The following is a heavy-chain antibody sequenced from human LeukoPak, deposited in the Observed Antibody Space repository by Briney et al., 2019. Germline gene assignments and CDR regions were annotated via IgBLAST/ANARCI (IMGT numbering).Heavy chain of an antibody. CDR1: GFTFSSYW. CDR2: INSDGSST. V-gene: IGHV3-74*01. Sequence: GGSLRLSCAASGFTFSSYWMHWVRQAPGRGLVWVSRINSDGSSTSYADSVKGRFTISRDNAKNTLYLQMSSLRAEDTAVYYCARDVDYGGNSYDYWGQGTLVTVSS. J-gene: IGHJ4*02. D-gene: IGHD4-23*01. CDR3: ARDVDYGGNSYDY.